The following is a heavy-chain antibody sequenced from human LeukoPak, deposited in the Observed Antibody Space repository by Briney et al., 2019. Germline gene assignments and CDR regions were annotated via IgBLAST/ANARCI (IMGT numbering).Heavy chain of an antibody. V-gene: IGHV4-39*07. D-gene: IGHD6-13*01. CDR2: IYYSGST. J-gene: IGHJ6*03. Sequence: SETLSLTCTVSGGSISSSSYYWGWIRQPPGKGLEWIGSIYYSGSTNYNPSLKSRVTISVDTSKNQFSLKLSSVTAADTAVYYCARGHYSSSWYLITDYYYYYMDVWGKGTTVTVSS. CDR3: ARGHYSSSWYLITDYYYYYMDV. CDR1: GGSISSSSYY.